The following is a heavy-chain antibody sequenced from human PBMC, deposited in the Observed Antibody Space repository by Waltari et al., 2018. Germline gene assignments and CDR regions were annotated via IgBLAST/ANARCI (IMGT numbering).Heavy chain of an antibody. CDR3: ARGTDGSLYSDY. CDR2: IIPIFGPG. Sequence: QVQLVQSGAEVKKPGSSVKVSCKASGGTFSSYAISWVRQAPGQGLEWMGGIIPIFGPGKYGRKFQGGVTIPTDVSTSTAYMWLSSLRSEDTAVYDCARGTDGSLYSDYWGQGTLVTVSS. V-gene: IGHV1-69*05. CDR1: GGTFSSYA. J-gene: IGHJ4*02. D-gene: IGHD6-13*01.